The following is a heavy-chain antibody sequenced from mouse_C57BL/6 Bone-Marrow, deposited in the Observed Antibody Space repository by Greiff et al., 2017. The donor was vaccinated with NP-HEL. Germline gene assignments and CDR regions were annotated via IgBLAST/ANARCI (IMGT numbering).Heavy chain of an antibody. D-gene: IGHD1-1*01. J-gene: IGHJ2*01. CDR2: ISYDGSN. Sequence: VQLQQSGPGLVKPSQSLSLTCSVTGYSITSGYYWNWIRQFPGNKLEWMGYISYDGSNNYNPSLKNRISITRDTSKNQFFLKLNSVTTEDTATYYCARRGYYGSSYEDYWGQGTTLTVSS. V-gene: IGHV3-6*01. CDR1: GYSITSGYY. CDR3: ARRGYYGSSYEDY.